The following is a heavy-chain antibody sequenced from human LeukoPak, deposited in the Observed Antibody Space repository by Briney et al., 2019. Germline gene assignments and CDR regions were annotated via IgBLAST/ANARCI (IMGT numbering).Heavy chain of an antibody. CDR3: AKDVGKWESLHFFDY. J-gene: IGHJ4*02. CDR2: ISGSGAST. V-gene: IGHV3-23*01. D-gene: IGHD1-26*01. CDR1: GFTFSSYA. Sequence: GGSLRLTCAASGFTFSSYAMSWVRQAPGKGLEWISGISGSGASTYYADSVKGRFTISRDDSRNTLYLQMNSLRGDDTAVYYCAKDVGKWESLHFFDYWGQGTLVTVSS.